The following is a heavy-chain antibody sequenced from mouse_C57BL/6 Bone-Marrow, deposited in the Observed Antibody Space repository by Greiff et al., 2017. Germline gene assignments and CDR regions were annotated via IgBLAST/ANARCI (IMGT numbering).Heavy chain of an antibody. J-gene: IGHJ1*03. D-gene: IGHD1-1*01. CDR2: ISSGGSYT. Sequence: EVKLVESGGDLVKPGGSLKLSCAASGFTFSSYGMSWVRQTPDKRLEWVATISSGGSYTYYPDSVKGRFPISRDNAKNTMYLQMSSLEAEDTAMYYCARRGHYYGSRNWYFDVWGTGTTVTVSS. CDR1: GFTFSSYG. V-gene: IGHV5-6*02. CDR3: ARRGHYYGSRNWYFDV.